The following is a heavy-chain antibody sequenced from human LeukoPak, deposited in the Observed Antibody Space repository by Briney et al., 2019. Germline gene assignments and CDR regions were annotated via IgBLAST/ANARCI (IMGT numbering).Heavy chain of an antibody. D-gene: IGHD1-14*01. Sequence: GGSLRLSCAASGFTFSSYSMNWVRQAPGKGLEWVSYISSSSSTIYYADSVKGRFTISRDNAKNSLYLQMNSLRAEDTAVYYCARNHQPLGPAYFDYWGQGTLVTVSS. CDR1: GFTFSSYS. J-gene: IGHJ4*02. CDR3: ARNHQPLGPAYFDY. V-gene: IGHV3-48*01. CDR2: ISSSSSTI.